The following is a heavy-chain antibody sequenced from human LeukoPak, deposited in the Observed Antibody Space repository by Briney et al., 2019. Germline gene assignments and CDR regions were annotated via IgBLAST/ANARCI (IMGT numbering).Heavy chain of an antibody. CDR3: AKRSGYFDD. V-gene: IGHV3-23*01. Sequence: PGGSLRLSCVASGFTFSSYAMSWVRQAPGKGLEWVSAIGSGGSTYYADSVKGRFTISRDNFRNTLYLQMNSLRADDTAAYYCAKRSGYFDDWGQGTLVSVPS. CDR1: GFTFSSYA. CDR2: IGSGGST. J-gene: IGHJ4*02.